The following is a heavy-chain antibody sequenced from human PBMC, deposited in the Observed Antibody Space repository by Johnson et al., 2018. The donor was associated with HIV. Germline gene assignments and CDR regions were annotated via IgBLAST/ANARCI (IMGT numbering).Heavy chain of an antibody. Sequence: VQLVESGGGLVQPGRSLRLACAASGFTFHEYAMHWVRQTPGKGLEWVSGISWNSGSVGYADSVKGRLTISRDNSKKSLYLDMNSLRAEDTAFYYCAKDMLPWFGEFPWAFDVFDIWGQGTMV. D-gene: IGHD3-10*01. J-gene: IGHJ3*02. CDR3: AKDMLPWFGEFPWAFDVFDI. CDR2: ISWNSGSV. V-gene: IGHV3-9*01. CDR1: GFTFHEYA.